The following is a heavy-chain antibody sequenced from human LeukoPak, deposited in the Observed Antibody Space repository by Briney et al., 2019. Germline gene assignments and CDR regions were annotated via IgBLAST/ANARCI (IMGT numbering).Heavy chain of an antibody. CDR1: GGSFSGYY. CDR2: INHSGST. Sequence: KASETLSLTCAVYGGSFSGYYWSWIRQPPGKGLEWIGEINHSGSTNYNPSLKSRVTISVDTSKNQLSLKLSSVTAADTAVYYCARGQGEWLLIYFDYWGQGTLVTVSS. D-gene: IGHD6-19*01. J-gene: IGHJ4*02. V-gene: IGHV4-34*01. CDR3: ARGQGEWLLIYFDY.